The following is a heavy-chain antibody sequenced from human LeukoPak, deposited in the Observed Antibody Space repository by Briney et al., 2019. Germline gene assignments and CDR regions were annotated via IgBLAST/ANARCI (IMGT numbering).Heavy chain of an antibody. D-gene: IGHD2/OR15-2a*01. CDR1: GFTFDDYA. V-gene: IGHV3-9*01. J-gene: IGHJ4*02. CDR3: AKDWYFRAKLGVFDY. CDR2: ISWNSGSI. Sequence: GGSLRLSCAASGFTFDDYAMHWVRQAPGKGLEWVSGISWNSGSIGYADSVKGRFTISRDNAKNSLYLQMNSLRAEDTALYYCAKDWYFRAKLGVFDYWGQGTLVTVSS.